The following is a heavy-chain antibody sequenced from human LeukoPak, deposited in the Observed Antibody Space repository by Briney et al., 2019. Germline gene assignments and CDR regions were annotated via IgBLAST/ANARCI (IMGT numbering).Heavy chain of an antibody. V-gene: IGHV4-39*01. J-gene: IGHJ4*02. CDR2: IYYSGST. Sequence: SETLSLTCTVSGGSISSSSYYWGWIRQPPGEGQEWIGSIYYSGSTYYNPSLKSRVTISVDTSKNQFSLKPSSVTAADTAVYYCARHSYSSGWTLIYYFDYWGQGTLVTVSS. D-gene: IGHD6-19*01. CDR3: ARHSYSSGWTLIYYFDY. CDR1: GGSISSSSYY.